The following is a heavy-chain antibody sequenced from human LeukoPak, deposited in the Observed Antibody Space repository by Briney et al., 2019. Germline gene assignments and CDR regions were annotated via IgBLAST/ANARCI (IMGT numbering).Heavy chain of an antibody. CDR3: ARGPYGSGSYPGLAFFDY. CDR1: GGSFSGYY. D-gene: IGHD3-10*01. J-gene: IGHJ4*02. Sequence: PSETLSLTCAVYGGSFSGYYWSWIRQPPGKGLEWIGEINHSGSTKYNPSLKSRVTISVDTSKNQFSLKLSSVTAADTAVYYCARGPYGSGSYPGLAFFDYWGQGTLVTVSS. V-gene: IGHV4-34*01. CDR2: INHSGST.